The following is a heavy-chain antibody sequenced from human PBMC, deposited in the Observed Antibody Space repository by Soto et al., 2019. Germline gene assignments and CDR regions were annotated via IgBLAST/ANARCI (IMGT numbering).Heavy chain of an antibody. D-gene: IGHD4-17*01. V-gene: IGHV3-72*01. Sequence: EVQLVESGGGLVQPGGSLRLSCAASGFTFSDHYMDWVRQAPGKGLEWVGRIRKQVNSYTTEYAASVKGRFIVSRDDSKTSVYLQMNSLMTEASAVYYCARSPKTTGYREFDYLGQGILVTVSS. CDR3: ARSPKTTGYREFDY. CDR1: GFTFSDHY. J-gene: IGHJ4*02. CDR2: IRKQVNSYTT.